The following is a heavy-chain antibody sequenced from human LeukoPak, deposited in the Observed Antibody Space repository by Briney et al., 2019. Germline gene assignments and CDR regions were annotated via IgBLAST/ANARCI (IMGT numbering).Heavy chain of an antibody. Sequence: GGSLRLSCAASGFTFNSYEMNWVRQAPGKGLYWVSYISSSGSTIYYADSVKGRFTVSRDNAKNSLYLQMNSLRADDTAVYYCAREGEYSYGEFDIWGQGTMVTVSS. D-gene: IGHD5-18*01. CDR3: AREGEYSYGEFDI. V-gene: IGHV3-48*03. J-gene: IGHJ3*02. CDR2: ISSSGSTI. CDR1: GFTFNSYE.